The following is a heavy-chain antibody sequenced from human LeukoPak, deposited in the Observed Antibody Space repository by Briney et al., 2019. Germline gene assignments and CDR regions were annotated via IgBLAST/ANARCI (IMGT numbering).Heavy chain of an antibody. CDR1: GFTFSSYW. J-gene: IGHJ4*02. CDR2: IKQDGSEK. CDR3: ARAVGAARPEALDY. D-gene: IGHD6-6*01. Sequence: PGGSLRLSCAASGFTFSSYWMSWVRQAPGKGLEWVANIKQDGSEKYYVDSVKGRFTISRDNAKNSLYLQMNSLRAEDTAVYYCARAVGAARPEALDYWGQGTLVTVSS. V-gene: IGHV3-7*01.